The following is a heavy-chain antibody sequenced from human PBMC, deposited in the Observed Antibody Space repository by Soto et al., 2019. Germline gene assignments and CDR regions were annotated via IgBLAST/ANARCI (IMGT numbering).Heavy chain of an antibody. CDR1: GFTFSSYA. CDR3: AREHSSSKYFQH. J-gene: IGHJ1*01. D-gene: IGHD6-6*01. V-gene: IGHV3-30*04. CDR2: ISYDGSNK. Sequence: GGSLRLSCAASGFTFSSYAMHWVRQAPGKGLEWVAVISYDGSNKYYADSVKGRFTISRDNSKNTLYLQMNSLRAEDTAVYYCAREHSSSKYFQHWGQGTLVTVSS.